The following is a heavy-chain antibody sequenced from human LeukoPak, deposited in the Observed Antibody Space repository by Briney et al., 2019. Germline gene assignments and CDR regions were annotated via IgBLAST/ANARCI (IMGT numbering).Heavy chain of an antibody. J-gene: IGHJ3*02. Sequence: PSETLSLTCTVSGGSISSSSYYWGWIRQPPGKGLEWIGSIYYSGSTYYNPSLKSRVTISVDTSKNQFSLKLSSVTAADTAVYYCARVADIVVVVAAHDAFDIWGQGTMVTVSS. D-gene: IGHD2-15*01. CDR3: ARVADIVVVVAAHDAFDI. V-gene: IGHV4-39*01. CDR1: GGSISSSSYY. CDR2: IYYSGST.